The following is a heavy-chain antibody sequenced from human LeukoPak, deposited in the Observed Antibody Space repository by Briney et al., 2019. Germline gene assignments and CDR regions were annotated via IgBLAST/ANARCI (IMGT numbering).Heavy chain of an antibody. J-gene: IGHJ4*02. V-gene: IGHV4-59*01. CDR2: IFYSGST. CDR1: GGSISSYY. CDR3: ARGDDSIASFDY. D-gene: IGHD2-15*01. Sequence: SETPSLTCTVSGGSISSYYWSWIRQSPGKGLECIGWIFYSGSTNYNPSLESRVTISVDTSKTQFSLKLTSVTAADTAVYYCARGDDSIASFDYWGQGTLVTVSS.